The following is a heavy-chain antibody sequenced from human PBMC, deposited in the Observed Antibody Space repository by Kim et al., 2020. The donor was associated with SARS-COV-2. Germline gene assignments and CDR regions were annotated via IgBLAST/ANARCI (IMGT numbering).Heavy chain of an antibody. Sequence: GESLKISCKGSEYSFTSYWIGWVRQMPGKGLEWMGIIYPRDSDTKYSPSFQGQVTISADKSITTAYLQWTSLKASDTAIYYCARVADWYSLARFDCWGQGTLVTVSS. CDR3: ARVADWYSLARFDC. CDR2: IYPRDSDT. D-gene: IGHD3-9*01. CDR1: EYSFTSYW. J-gene: IGHJ4*02. V-gene: IGHV5-51*01.